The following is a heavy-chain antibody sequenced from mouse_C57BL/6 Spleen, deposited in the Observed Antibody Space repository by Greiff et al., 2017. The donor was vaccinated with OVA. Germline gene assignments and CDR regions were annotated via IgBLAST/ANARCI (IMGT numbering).Heavy chain of an antibody. J-gene: IGHJ1*03. CDR2: IDPENGDT. V-gene: IGHV14-4*01. CDR1: GFNIKDDY. Sequence: EVKLVESGAELVRPGASVKLSCTASGFNIKDDYMHWVKQRPEQGLEWIGWIDPENGDTEYASKFQGKATITADTSSNTAYLQLSSLTSEDTAVYYCTPLGSSYWYFDVWGTGTTVTVSS. CDR3: TPLGSSYWYFDV. D-gene: IGHD1-1*01.